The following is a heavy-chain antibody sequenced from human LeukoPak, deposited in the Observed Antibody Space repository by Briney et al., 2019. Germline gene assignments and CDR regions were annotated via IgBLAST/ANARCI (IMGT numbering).Heavy chain of an antibody. CDR1: GFSLSTRRMG. Sequence: SGPALLKPTQTLTLTFTFSGFSLSTRRMGVRWLRQPPVKALEWLSLIDWDDDKYYSTSLKTRLTISKDPSKNQVGLTVTNVDPVDTATYYCARHFSSGYDPVFDYWGQGTLVTVSS. V-gene: IGHV2-70*01. J-gene: IGHJ4*02. CDR3: ARHFSSGYDPVFDY. CDR2: IDWDDDK. D-gene: IGHD5-12*01.